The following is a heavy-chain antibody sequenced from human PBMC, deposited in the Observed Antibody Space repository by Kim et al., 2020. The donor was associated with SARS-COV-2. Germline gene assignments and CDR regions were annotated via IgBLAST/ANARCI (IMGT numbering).Heavy chain of an antibody. D-gene: IGHD2-15*01. V-gene: IGHV3-53*01. CDR1: GFTVSSNY. CDR2: IYSGGSA. Sequence: GGSLRLSCAASGFTVSSNYMTWVRQAPGKGLEWISVIYSGGSAYYADSVKGRFTISRDNSKNTLYLQMNSLRAEDTAVYYCARGRGSCSGGSCYDYWGQGTLFTVSS. CDR3: ARGRGSCSGGSCYDY. J-gene: IGHJ4*02.